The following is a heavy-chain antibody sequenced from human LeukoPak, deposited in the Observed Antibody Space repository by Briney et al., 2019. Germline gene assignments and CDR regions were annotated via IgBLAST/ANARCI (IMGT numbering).Heavy chain of an antibody. CDR1: GLTFSSHW. J-gene: IGHJ4*02. CDR2: ITNDGSST. Sequence: GGSLRLSCAASGLTFSSHWMHWVRQAPGKGLVWVSRITNDGSSTTYADSVKGRFTISRDNSKNTLYLQMNSLRAEDAAVYYCARGGYYYDSSGYYCIVYWGQGTLVTVSS. D-gene: IGHD3-22*01. CDR3: ARGGYYYDSSGYYCIVY. V-gene: IGHV3-74*01.